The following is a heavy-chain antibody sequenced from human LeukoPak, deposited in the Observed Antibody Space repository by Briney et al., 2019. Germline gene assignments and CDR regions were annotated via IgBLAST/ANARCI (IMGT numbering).Heavy chain of an antibody. CDR1: GYTFTSYD. Sequence: ASVKVSCKASGYTFTSYDISWVRQAPGQGLEWMGWISAYNGNTNYAQKFQGRVTMATDTSTSTAYMELRSLRSDDTAVYYCARDLRTEVAGNWFEPWGQGTLVTVSS. J-gene: IGHJ5*02. CDR2: ISAYNGNT. D-gene: IGHD6-19*01. V-gene: IGHV1-18*01. CDR3: ARDLRTEVAGNWFEP.